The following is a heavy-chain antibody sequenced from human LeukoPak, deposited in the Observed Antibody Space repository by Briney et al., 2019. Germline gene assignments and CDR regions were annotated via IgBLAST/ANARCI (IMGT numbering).Heavy chain of an antibody. CDR2: ISGSGGTT. D-gene: IGHD3-10*01. Sequence: GGSLRLSCAASGFTFSIYAMSWVRRAPGKGLEWVSPISGSGGTTYYADSVKGRFTISRDNSKNTLYLQMNSLRAEDRAVYYCAKGSMVRGVILTPFDCWGQGTVVTVSS. CDR1: GFTFSIYA. V-gene: IGHV3-23*01. CDR3: AKGSMVRGVILTPFDC. J-gene: IGHJ4*02.